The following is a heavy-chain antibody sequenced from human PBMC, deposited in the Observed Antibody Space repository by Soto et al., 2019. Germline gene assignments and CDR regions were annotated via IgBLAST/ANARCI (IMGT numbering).Heavy chain of an antibody. Sequence: QVQLVQSGAEVKKPGASVKVSCKASGYTFTSYGFNWVREAPGQWLEWMGWITAYNGNTNYTQKLQGGVNMTTDTSTSTAYMELRSLRSDDTAVYYCASEGPNHRLSWGQGTLVTVSS. CDR1: GYTFTSYG. V-gene: IGHV1-18*01. CDR3: ASEGPNHRLS. J-gene: IGHJ5*02. CDR2: ITAYNGNT. D-gene: IGHD3-16*02.